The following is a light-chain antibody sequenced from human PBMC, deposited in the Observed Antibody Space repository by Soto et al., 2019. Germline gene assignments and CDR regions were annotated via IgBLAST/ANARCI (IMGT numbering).Light chain of an antibody. V-gene: IGLV1-47*01. Sequence: QSVLTQSPSASGTPGQRVTIPCSGSSSNIGSTSVSWFQQFPGTAPKLLIYWNTQRPSGVPDRFSGSKSGTSASLAISGLRSEDEADYYCAAWDDSLIAGVFGGGTKVTVL. J-gene: IGLJ3*02. CDR1: SSNIGSTS. CDR2: WNT. CDR3: AAWDDSLIAGV.